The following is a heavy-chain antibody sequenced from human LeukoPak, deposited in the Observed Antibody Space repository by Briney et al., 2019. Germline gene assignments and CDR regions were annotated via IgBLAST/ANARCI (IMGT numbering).Heavy chain of an antibody. CDR2: LSGSGDGQ. CDR1: GFTFTNYG. J-gene: IGHJ5*02. Sequence: GGSLRLSCSASGFTFTNYGMSWVRQAPGKGLEWVSGLSGSGDGQFYADSVEGRFTISRDIFNNIWYLQMNSLRAEDTAVYFCAKGCQCPSGLSSWFDPRGQGTLVAVSS. V-gene: IGHV3-23*01. CDR3: AKGCQCPSGLSSWFDP. D-gene: IGHD1-14*01.